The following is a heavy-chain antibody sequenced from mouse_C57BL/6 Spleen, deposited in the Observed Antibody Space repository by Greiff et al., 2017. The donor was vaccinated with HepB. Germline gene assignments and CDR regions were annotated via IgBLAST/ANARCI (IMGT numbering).Heavy chain of an antibody. J-gene: IGHJ4*01. CDR3: ASTVVAEDYAMDY. CDR2: ISYDGSN. V-gene: IGHV3-6*01. D-gene: IGHD1-1*01. CDR1: GYSITSGYY. Sequence: EVQLQQSGPGLVKPSQSLSLTCSVTGYSITSGYYWNWIRQFPGNKLEWMGYISYDGSNNYNPSLKNRISITRDTSKNQFFLKLNSVTTEDTATYYCASTVVAEDYAMDYWGQGTSVTVSS.